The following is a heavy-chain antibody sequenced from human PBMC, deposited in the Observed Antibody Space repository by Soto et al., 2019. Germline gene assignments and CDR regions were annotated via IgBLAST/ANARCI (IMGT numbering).Heavy chain of an antibody. CDR1: GDSIGNYY. CDR3: ARDRSLWHPFDN. D-gene: IGHD1-26*01. J-gene: IGHJ4*02. V-gene: IGHV4-59*01. CDR2: IYRSGST. Sequence: SETLSLTCTVSGDSIGNYYWSWIRQPPGKGLEWIGYIYRSGSTKYSPSLKSRATFSLDTPKNQFSLKLTSVTAADTAVYYCARDRSLWHPFDNWGQGTLVTVSS.